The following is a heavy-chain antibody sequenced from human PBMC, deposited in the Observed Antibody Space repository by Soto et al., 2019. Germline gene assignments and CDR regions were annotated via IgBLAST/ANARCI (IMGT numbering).Heavy chain of an antibody. V-gene: IGHV1-69*02. CDR3: ASNDYYDSSGSPDY. D-gene: IGHD3-22*01. Sequence: QVQLVQSGAEVKKPGSSVKVSCKASGGTFSSYTISWVRQAPGQGLEWMGRIIPILGIANYARKFQGRVTITADKSTSTAYMELSSLRSEDTAVYYCASNDYYDSSGSPDYWGQGTLVTVSS. CDR1: GGTFSSYT. CDR2: IIPILGIA. J-gene: IGHJ4*02.